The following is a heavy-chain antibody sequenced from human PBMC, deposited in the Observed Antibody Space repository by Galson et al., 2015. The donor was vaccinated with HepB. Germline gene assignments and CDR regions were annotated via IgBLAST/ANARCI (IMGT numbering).Heavy chain of an antibody. CDR3: ARDSEYVSGWYAGRGGFDY. V-gene: IGHV3-30*03. J-gene: IGHJ4*02. CDR1: GFTLSSYA. CDR2: ISYDGRNQ. Sequence: SLRLSCAASGFTLSSYAIHWVRQAPGKGLEWVTVISYDGRNQNYADSVMGRFTISRDNSKDTVYLQMSSLRADDTAVYYCARDSEYVSGWYAGRGGFDYWGQGTLVTVSS. D-gene: IGHD6-19*01.